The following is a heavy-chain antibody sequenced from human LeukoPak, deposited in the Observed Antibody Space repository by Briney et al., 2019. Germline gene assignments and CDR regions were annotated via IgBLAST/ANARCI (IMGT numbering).Heavy chain of an antibody. CDR3: ASEWLEMRAFDI. D-gene: IGHD3-3*01. CDR1: GFTFSSYS. V-gene: IGHV3-23*01. CDR2: ISGSGGST. Sequence: GGSLRLSCAASGFTFSSYSMNWVRQAPGKGLEWVSAISGSGGSTYYADSVKGRFTISRDNSKNTLYLQMNSLRAEDTAVYYCASEWLEMRAFDIWGQGTMVTVSS. J-gene: IGHJ3*02.